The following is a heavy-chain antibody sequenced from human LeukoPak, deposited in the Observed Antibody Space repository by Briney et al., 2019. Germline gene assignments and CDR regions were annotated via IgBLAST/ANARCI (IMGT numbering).Heavy chain of an antibody. CDR1: GFTFSSYW. Sequence: GGSLRLSCAASGFTFSSYWMSWVRQAPGKGLEWVANIKQDGSEKYYVDSVKGRFTISRDNTKNTLYLQMNSLRAEDTAVYYCARSRGGSWALDIWGQGTMVTVSS. J-gene: IGHJ3*02. CDR3: ARSRGGSWALDI. CDR2: IKQDGSEK. V-gene: IGHV3-7*02. D-gene: IGHD2-15*01.